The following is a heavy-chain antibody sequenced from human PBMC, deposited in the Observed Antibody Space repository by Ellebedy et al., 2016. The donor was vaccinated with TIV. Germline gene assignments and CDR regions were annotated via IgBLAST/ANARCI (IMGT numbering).Heavy chain of an antibody. D-gene: IGHD2-15*01. Sequence: GESLKISCAASGFTFSSYWMHWVRQAPGKGLEWVSSISIRSSYIYYTDSVKGRFTISRDDANNSLFLQMNSLRADDTAVYYCASDRGGFCSGGSCYLPHYWGQGTLVTVSS. V-gene: IGHV3-21*01. CDR2: ISIRSSYI. CDR1: GFTFSSYW. J-gene: IGHJ4*02. CDR3: ASDRGGFCSGGSCYLPHY.